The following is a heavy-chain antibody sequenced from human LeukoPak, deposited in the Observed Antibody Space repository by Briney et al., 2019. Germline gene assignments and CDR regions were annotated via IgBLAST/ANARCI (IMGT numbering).Heavy chain of an antibody. CDR3: TTEWRFEELVSDY. D-gene: IGHD3-10*01. V-gene: IGHV3-15*01. Sequence: GGSLRLSCAASGFTFNYAWMTWVRQAPGKGLEWVGRIKSKTDGETTDYAAPVKGRFTISRDDLKNMLYLQMNSLKTEDTAVYYCTTEWRFEELVSDYWGQGTLVTVSS. CDR1: GFTFNYAW. J-gene: IGHJ4*02. CDR2: IKSKTDGETT.